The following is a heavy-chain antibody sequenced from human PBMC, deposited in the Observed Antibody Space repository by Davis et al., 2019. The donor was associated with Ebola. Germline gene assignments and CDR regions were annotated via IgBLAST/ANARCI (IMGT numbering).Heavy chain of an antibody. CDR3: ARDVRNWNDEGNWFDP. D-gene: IGHD1-20*01. CDR1: GYTFTSYG. V-gene: IGHV1-18*01. Sequence: ASVKVSCKASGYTFTSYGISWVRQAPGQGLEWMGWISAYNGNTNYAQKLQGRVTMTTDTSTSTAYMELRSLRSDDTAVYYCARDVRNWNDEGNWFDPWGQGTLVTVSS. CDR2: ISAYNGNT. J-gene: IGHJ5*02.